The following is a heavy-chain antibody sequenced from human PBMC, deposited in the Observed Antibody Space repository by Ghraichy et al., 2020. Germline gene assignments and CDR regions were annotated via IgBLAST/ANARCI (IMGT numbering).Heavy chain of an antibody. V-gene: IGHV3-30*04. D-gene: IGHD3-16*02. CDR1: GFTFSTYR. Sequence: GESLNISCAASGFTFSTYRMHWVRQAPGKGLEWVALISYDGRNKYYADSVKGRFTISRDNSKNTVFLQMNSLRTEDTAVYYCARGRDNDFVWGSYRQGDYWGQGTLVTVSS. J-gene: IGHJ4*02. CDR3: ARGRDNDFVWGSYRQGDY. CDR2: ISYDGRNK.